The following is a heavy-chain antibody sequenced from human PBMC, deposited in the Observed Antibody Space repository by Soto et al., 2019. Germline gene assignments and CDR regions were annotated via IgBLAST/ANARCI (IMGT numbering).Heavy chain of an antibody. J-gene: IGHJ6*02. CDR1: GYTFSTYG. Sequence: ASVKVSCKASGYTFSTYGISWVRQAPGQGLEWMGWINGYNGNTNYAPKLQGRITMTTDTSTTTAYMELRSLRSDDTAVYYCARVGDAPYYYSGMDVWGQGTTVTVSS. CDR2: INGYNGNT. D-gene: IGHD3-16*01. CDR3: ARVGDAPYYYSGMDV. V-gene: IGHV1-18*01.